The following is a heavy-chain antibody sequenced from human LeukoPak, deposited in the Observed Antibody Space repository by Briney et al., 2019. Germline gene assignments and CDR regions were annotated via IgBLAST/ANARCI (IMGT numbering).Heavy chain of an antibody. CDR1: GFTFSIYS. CDR3: ARDYDTTGRAFDI. Sequence: PGGSLRLSCAASGFTFSIYSMNWVRQAPGKGLEWVSYISSRSNIIRYADSVKGRFTISRDNAKNSLSLQMNSLRDEDTAVYYCARDYDTTGRAFDIWGQGTMVTVSS. CDR2: ISSRSNII. V-gene: IGHV3-48*02. D-gene: IGHD3-22*01. J-gene: IGHJ3*02.